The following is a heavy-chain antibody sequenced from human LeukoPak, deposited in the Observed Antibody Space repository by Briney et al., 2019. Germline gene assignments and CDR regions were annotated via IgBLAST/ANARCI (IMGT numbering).Heavy chain of an antibody. CDR3: TRNSGWYGIS. D-gene: IGHD6-19*01. J-gene: IGHJ4*02. Sequence: LSLTCTVSGGSISSGSYYWSWFRQAPGKGLEWVSSIGYGGADSHYADSVKGRFTISRDNSKNTLYLQLSSLRADDTAVYYCTRNSGWYGISWGQGTLVTVSS. V-gene: IGHV3-23*01. CDR2: IGYGGADS. CDR1: GGSISSGSYY.